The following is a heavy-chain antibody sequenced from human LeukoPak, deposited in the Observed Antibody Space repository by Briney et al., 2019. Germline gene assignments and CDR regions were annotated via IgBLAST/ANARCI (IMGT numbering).Heavy chain of an antibody. CDR2: IYTSGST. CDR3: ARVLGYYYYMDV. D-gene: IGHD3-16*01. CDR1: GFTFSSYA. Sequence: GSLRLSCAASGFTFSSYAMSWIRQPAGKGLEWIGRIYTSGSTNYNPSLKSRVTMSVDTSKNQFSLKLSSVTAADTAVYYCARVLGYYYYMDVWGKGTTVTVSS. J-gene: IGHJ6*03. V-gene: IGHV4-4*07.